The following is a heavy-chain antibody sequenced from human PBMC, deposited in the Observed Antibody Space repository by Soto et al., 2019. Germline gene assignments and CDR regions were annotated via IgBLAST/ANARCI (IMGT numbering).Heavy chain of an antibody. D-gene: IGHD3-22*01. CDR1: GFTFSSYW. Sequence: PGGSLRLSCAASGFTFSSYWMSWVRQAPGKGLEWVANIKQDGSEKYYVDSVKGRFTISRDNAKNSLYLQMNSLRAEDTAVYYCAREKGSGDYYDSSGPANDWGQGTLVTVSS. V-gene: IGHV3-7*05. CDR3: AREKGSGDYYDSSGPAND. J-gene: IGHJ4*02. CDR2: IKQDGSEK.